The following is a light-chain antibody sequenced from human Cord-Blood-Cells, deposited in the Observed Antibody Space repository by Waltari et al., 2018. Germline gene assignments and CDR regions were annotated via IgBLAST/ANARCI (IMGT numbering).Light chain of an antibody. V-gene: IGKV1-39*01. CDR3: QQSYSTPLT. CDR1: QSISSY. Sequence: DIQMPQYPSSLSASVGGRVTVTCRESQSISSYLKWYQQKPVQAPKRLMYAASSLQSGVPSRFSGSGSGTDFTLTIISLQPEDFATYYCQQSYSTPLTFGGGTKVEIK. CDR2: AAS. J-gene: IGKJ4*01.